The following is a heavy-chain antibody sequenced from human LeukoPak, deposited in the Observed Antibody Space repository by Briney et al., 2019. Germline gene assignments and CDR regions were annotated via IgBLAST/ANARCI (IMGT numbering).Heavy chain of an antibody. J-gene: IGHJ4*02. Sequence: PGGSLRLSCAASGFPFSSYSMNWVRPAPGKGLEWVGRIKSKTDGGTTDYAAPVKGRFTISRDDSKNTLYLQMNSLKTEDTAVYYCTTAPKDFWSGYLDYWGQGTLVTVSS. D-gene: IGHD3-3*01. V-gene: IGHV3-15*01. CDR2: IKSKTDGGTT. CDR1: GFPFSSYS. CDR3: TTAPKDFWSGYLDY.